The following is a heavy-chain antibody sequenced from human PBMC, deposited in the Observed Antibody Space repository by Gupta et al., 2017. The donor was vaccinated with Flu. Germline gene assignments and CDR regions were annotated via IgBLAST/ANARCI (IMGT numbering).Heavy chain of an antibody. CDR2: IWYDGSNK. Sequence: QVQLVESGGGVVQPGRSLRLSCAASGFTFSSYGMHWVRQAPGKGLEWVAVIWYDGSNKYYADSVKGRVTISRDNSKNTLYLQMNSLRAEDTAVYYCARDLTPEDIVVVPAAIYWGQGTLVTVSS. J-gene: IGHJ4*02. D-gene: IGHD2-2*01. V-gene: IGHV3-33*01. CDR1: GFTFSSYG. CDR3: ARDLTPEDIVVVPAAIY.